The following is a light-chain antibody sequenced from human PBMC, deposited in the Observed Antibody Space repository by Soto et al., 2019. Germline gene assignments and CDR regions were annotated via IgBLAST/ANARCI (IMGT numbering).Light chain of an antibody. CDR3: QQYNRSPRT. CDR1: QSGGSY. CDR2: ATS. J-gene: IGKJ2*01. V-gene: IGKV3-20*01. Sequence: EIVLTQSPGTLSLSPGETATLSCRASQSGGSYLAWYQQKPGQAPMLLIYATSSSAAGIPDRFSGSGSGTDFTLTISTLEPEDFAVYYCQQYNRSPRTFGQGTKLEIK.